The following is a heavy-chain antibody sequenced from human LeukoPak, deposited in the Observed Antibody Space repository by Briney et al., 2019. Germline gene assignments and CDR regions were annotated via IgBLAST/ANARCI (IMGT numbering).Heavy chain of an antibody. J-gene: IGHJ4*02. V-gene: IGHV1-3*01. CDR1: GCTFTSYA. CDR2: ISAGNGNK. Sequence: GASVKVSCKAAGCTFTSYAMHWVRQAPGQRREWVGWISAGNGNKKYSQTDQGRVTITRHTSASTAYMELSSLRSEDTAVYYCARVVRAGLDYWGQGTLVTVSS. CDR3: ARVVRAGLDY.